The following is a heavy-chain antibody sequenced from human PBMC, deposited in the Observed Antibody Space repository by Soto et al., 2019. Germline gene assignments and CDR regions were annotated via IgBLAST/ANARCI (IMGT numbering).Heavy chain of an antibody. Sequence: QVHLVQSGAEVKKPGASVKVSFKGSGYGFTTYGITWVREAPGQGLEWMAWISAHNGNTDYAQKLQGRVTVTRDTSTSTAYMELRSLRSDDTAMYYCARGRYGDYWGQGALVTVSS. CDR1: GYGFTTYG. J-gene: IGHJ4*02. V-gene: IGHV1-18*01. CDR2: ISAHNGNT. D-gene: IGHD1-1*01. CDR3: ARGRYGDY.